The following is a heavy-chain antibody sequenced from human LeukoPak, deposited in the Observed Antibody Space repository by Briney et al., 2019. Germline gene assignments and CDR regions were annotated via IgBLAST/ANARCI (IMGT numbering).Heavy chain of an antibody. D-gene: IGHD6-6*01. J-gene: IGHJ4*02. CDR2: IYPAGST. CDR1: GGSISIYY. V-gene: IGHV4-4*07. CDR3: ARAPDGRQLGSYFDY. Sequence: PSETLSLTCTVSGGSISIYYWSCIRQPAGERLEWMGRIYPAGSTNYNPSLESRVTISVDKSKNQFSLKLSSVTAADTAVYYCARAPDGRQLGSYFDYWGQGTLVTVSS.